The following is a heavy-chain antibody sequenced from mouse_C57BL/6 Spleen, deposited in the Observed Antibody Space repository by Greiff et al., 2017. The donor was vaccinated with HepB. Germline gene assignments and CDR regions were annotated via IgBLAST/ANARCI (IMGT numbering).Heavy chain of an antibody. CDR3: ARGAYYGSSLWYVDV. V-gene: IGHV1-69*01. CDR2: IDPSDSYT. CDR1: GYTFTSYW. D-gene: IGHD1-1*01. Sequence: VQLQQSGAELVMPGASVKLSCKASGYTFTSYWMHWVKQRPGQGLEWIGEIDPSDSYTNYNQKFKGKSTLTVDKSSSTAYMQLSSLTSEDSAVYYCARGAYYGSSLWYVDVWGTGTTVTVSS. J-gene: IGHJ1*03.